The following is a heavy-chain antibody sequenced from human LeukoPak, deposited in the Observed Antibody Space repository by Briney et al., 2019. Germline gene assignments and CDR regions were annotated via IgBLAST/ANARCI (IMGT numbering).Heavy chain of an antibody. CDR3: ARQAGMVRGVIISWFDP. CDR1: GGSISSYY. D-gene: IGHD3-10*01. J-gene: IGHJ5*02. Sequence: SETLSLTCTVSGGSISSYYWSWIRQPPGKGLEWIGYIYYSGSTNYNPSLKSRVTILVDTSKNQFSLKLSSVTAADTAVYYCARQAGMVRGVIISWFDPWGQGTLVTVSS. V-gene: IGHV4-59*08. CDR2: IYYSGST.